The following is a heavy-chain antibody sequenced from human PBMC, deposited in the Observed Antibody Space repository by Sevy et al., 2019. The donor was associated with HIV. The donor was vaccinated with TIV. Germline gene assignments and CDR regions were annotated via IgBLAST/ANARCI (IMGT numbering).Heavy chain of an antibody. CDR3: ASLTARNYYDTTSYYYGY. CDR1: GFTFSSYA. Sequence: GGSLRLSCAASGFTFSSYAMHWVRQAPGKGLEWAALISYEGSNKYCADSVKCRFTISRDNSKNMLYLQMNSLRAEDTAVYYCASLTARNYYDTTSYYYGYWGQGTLVTVSS. D-gene: IGHD3-22*01. CDR2: ISYEGSNK. V-gene: IGHV3-30*04. J-gene: IGHJ4*02.